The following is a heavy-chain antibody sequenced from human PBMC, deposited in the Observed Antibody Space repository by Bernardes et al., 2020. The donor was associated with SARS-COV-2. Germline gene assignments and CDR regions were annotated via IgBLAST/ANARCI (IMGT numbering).Heavy chain of an antibody. Sequence: GGSLILSCVVSGFNFNNFGMSWVRQAPGKGLEWVSGIVGGRYSADSVRGRFIVSRDNSRNTVYLQMKDLRVEDTAKYFCAKGLEMEPSANDIWGQGTMVIVSS. CDR2: IVGGR. D-gene: IGHD1-1*01. CDR3: AKGLEMEPSANDI. CDR1: GFNFNNFG. J-gene: IGHJ3*02. V-gene: IGHV3-23*01.